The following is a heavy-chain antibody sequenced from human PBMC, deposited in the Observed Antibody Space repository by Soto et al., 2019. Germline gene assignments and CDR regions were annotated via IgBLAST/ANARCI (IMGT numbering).Heavy chain of an antibody. J-gene: IGHJ6*02. CDR3: AKGPPEVQHHYYYGMDV. V-gene: IGHV3-66*01. CDR1: GFTVSSNY. CDR2: IYGGGST. Sequence: HPGGSLRLSCAASGFTVSSNYMSWVRQAPGKGLEWVSVIYGGGSTYYADSVKGRFTVSRDNSKNTLYLQMNSLRAEDTAVYYCAKGPPEVQHHYYYGMDVWGQGTTVTVSS.